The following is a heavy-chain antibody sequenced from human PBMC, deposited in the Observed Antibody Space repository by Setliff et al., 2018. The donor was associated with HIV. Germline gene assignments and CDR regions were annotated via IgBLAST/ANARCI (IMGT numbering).Heavy chain of an antibody. CDR2: IRSKPSGATT. CDR1: GFPFGDYP. CDR3: RGWIRLETGGGPTRHDNSYMDV. V-gene: IGHV3-49*04. D-gene: IGHD5-18*01. J-gene: IGHJ6*03. Sequence: GGSLRLSCTTSGFPFGDYPVTWVRQAPGKGLEWVGSIRSKPSGATTDYAASVKGRFALSSDHSKGIAYLHMNSLQTEDTALYYCRGWIRLETGGGPTRHDNSYMDVWGKGTTVTVSS.